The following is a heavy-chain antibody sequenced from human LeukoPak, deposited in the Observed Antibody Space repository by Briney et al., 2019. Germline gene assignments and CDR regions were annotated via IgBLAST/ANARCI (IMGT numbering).Heavy chain of an antibody. CDR1: GGSISSYY. CDR3: ARDLPYNWGSRYYYYYMDV. CDR2: IYYSGST. D-gene: IGHD1-20*01. Sequence: SETLSLTCTVSGGSISSYYWSWIRQPPGKGLEWIGYIYYSGSTNYNPSLKSRVTISVDTSKNQFSLKLSSVTAADTAVYYCARDLPYNWGSRYYYYYMDVWGKGTTVTVSS. V-gene: IGHV4-59*01. J-gene: IGHJ6*03.